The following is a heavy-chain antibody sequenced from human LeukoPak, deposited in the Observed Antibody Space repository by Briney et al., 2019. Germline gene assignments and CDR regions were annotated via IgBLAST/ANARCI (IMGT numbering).Heavy chain of an antibody. CDR3: AKGSTTAAHYYYMDV. CDR2: ISGSGGST. V-gene: IGHV3-23*01. D-gene: IGHD6-13*01. J-gene: IGHJ6*03. CDR1: GFTFSSYV. Sequence: GGSLRLSCAASGFTFSSYVMSWVRQAPGKGLEWVSVISGSGGSTYYADSVKGRFTISRDNSKNMLYLQMNTLRAEDTAVYYCAKGSTTAAHYYYMDVWGKGTTVTVSS.